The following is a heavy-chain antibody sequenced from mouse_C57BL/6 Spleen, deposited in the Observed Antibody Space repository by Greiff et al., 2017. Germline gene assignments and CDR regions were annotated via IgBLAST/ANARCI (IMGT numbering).Heavy chain of an antibody. Sequence: VQLQQPGAELVKPGASVKMSCKASGYTFTSYWITWVKQRPGQGLEWIGVIYPGSGSTNYNDKFKGKATLTVATSSSTAYMQLGSLTSEYSAVYYYSRRYYYFDYWGQGTTLTVSS. CDR1: GYTFTSYW. CDR2: IYPGSGST. V-gene: IGHV1-55*01. J-gene: IGHJ2*01. CDR3: SRRYYYFDY.